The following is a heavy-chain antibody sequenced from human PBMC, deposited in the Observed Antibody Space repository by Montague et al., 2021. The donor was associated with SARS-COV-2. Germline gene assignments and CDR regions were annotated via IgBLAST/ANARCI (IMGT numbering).Heavy chain of an antibody. CDR3: ARGGGSTYGMDV. V-gene: IGHV3-20*03. J-gene: IGHJ6*02. Sequence: SRRLSLSAAGFTFDDYGMSWVRQAPGKGLEWVSGINWNGDSTGYADSVKGRFTISRDNAKKSLYLQMNSLRADDTALYYCARGGGSTYGMDVWGQGTTVTVSS. CDR1: GFTFDDYG. D-gene: IGHD1-26*01. CDR2: INWNGDST.